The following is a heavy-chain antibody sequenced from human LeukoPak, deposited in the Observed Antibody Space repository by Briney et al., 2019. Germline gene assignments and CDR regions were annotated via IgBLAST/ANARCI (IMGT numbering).Heavy chain of an antibody. Sequence: PGGSLRLSCAASGFTFSSYAMSWVRQTPGKGLEWVSAISGSGGSTYYADSVKGRFTISRDNSKNTLYLQMNSLRAEDTAVYYCAKDSPPYCGGDCSTSYFDYWGQGTLVTVSS. V-gene: IGHV3-23*01. D-gene: IGHD2-21*02. CDR1: GFTFSSYA. J-gene: IGHJ4*02. CDR2: ISGSGGST. CDR3: AKDSPPYCGGDCSTSYFDY.